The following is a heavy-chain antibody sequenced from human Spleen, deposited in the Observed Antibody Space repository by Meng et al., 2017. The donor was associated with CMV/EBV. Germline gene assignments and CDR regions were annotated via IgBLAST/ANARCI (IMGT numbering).Heavy chain of an antibody. CDR2: VIPISGSP. CDR1: GGILSSYA. V-gene: IGHV1-69*05. Sequence: SVKVSCKASGGILSSYAVSWVRQAPGQGLEWLGGVIPISGSPLYPQKFQGRVTMTTDESTSTAYMELRSLRSDDTAVYYCARSKGGAYYYDSSDPQPFDYWGQGTLVTVSS. CDR3: ARSKGGAYYYDSSDPQPFDY. J-gene: IGHJ4*02. D-gene: IGHD3-22*01.